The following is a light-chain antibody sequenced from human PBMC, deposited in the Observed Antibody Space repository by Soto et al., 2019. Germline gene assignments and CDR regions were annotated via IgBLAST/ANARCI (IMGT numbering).Light chain of an antibody. CDR1: QSLVHSDGNTY. J-gene: IGKJ1*01. CDR3: LRGSHWPPM. Sequence: DVVMTQSPLSLPVILGQAASISCKSSQSLVHSDGNTYFTWFQQRPGQSPRRLFHQVSNRDSGVPDRISGSGSGTDFTLKISRVGGEDVGVYYCLRGSHWPPMFGEGPKVEI. V-gene: IGKV2-30*02. CDR2: QVS.